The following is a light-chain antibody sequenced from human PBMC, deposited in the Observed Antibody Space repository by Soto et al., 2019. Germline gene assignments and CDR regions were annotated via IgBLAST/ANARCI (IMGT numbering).Light chain of an antibody. V-gene: IGKV3-11*01. J-gene: IGKJ4*01. CDR3: QQRTNWPLT. Sequence: EIVLTQSPAALSFSPGERATLSCRASQSVSNSLAWYQQKPGQAPRLLIYDASSKPTGIPARFTGSGSGTEFTLTISGLEPEDFAVYYCQQRTNWPLTFGGGTKVEIK. CDR1: QSVSNS. CDR2: DAS.